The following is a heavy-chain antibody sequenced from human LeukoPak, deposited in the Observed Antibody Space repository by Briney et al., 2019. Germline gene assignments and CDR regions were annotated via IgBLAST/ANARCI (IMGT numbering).Heavy chain of an antibody. CDR1: GFTFSSYP. V-gene: IGHV3-30*04. CDR3: ARQGGSVRYHYNYMDL. D-gene: IGHD6-25*01. Sequence: GGSLRLSCAASGFTFSSYPLHWVRQAPGKGLEWVALISSDGSEKYYGESVRGRITISRDISQNTLFLQMNRLRPEDTAVYFCARQGGSVRYHYNYMDLWGRGTTVVVSS. CDR2: ISSDGSEK. J-gene: IGHJ6*03.